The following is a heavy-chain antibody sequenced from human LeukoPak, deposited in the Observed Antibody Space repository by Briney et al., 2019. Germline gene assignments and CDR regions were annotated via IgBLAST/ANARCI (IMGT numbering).Heavy chain of an antibody. CDR3: ARDHDPYYFDY. CDR2: ISRSSSYI. D-gene: IGHD1-1*01. Sequence: GGSLRLSCAASGFSVSNYSMNWVRQAPGKGLEWVSSISRSSSYIYYADSVKGRFTISRDNAKNSLYLQMNSLRAEDTAVYYCARDHDPYYFDYWGQGTLVTVSS. CDR1: GFSVSNYS. V-gene: IGHV3-21*01. J-gene: IGHJ4*02.